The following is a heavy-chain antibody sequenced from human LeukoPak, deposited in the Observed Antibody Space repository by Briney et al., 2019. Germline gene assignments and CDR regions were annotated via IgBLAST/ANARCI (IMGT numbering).Heavy chain of an antibody. CDR2: IYYSGST. D-gene: IGHD6-13*01. CDR3: ARRPGYSSIGWYDY. V-gene: IGHV4-39*01. CDR1: GGSTSSTSYY. J-gene: IGHJ4*02. Sequence: SETLSLTCTVSGGSTSSTSYYWGWIRQPPGKGLEWIGSIYYSGSTYYNPSLKSRVTISVDTSKNQFSLKLISVTAADTAVYYCARRPGYSSIGWYDYWGQGTLVTVSS.